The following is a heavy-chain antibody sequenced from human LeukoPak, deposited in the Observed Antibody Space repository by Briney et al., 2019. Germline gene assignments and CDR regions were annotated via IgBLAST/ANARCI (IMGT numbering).Heavy chain of an antibody. D-gene: IGHD2-2*01. J-gene: IGHJ4*02. Sequence: GGSLRLSCAASGFTFGNYWMAWVRQAPGKGLEWVASIKFDESEKHYVDSVKGRFTISRDTAKNSLYLQMNSLGAEDTAVYYCARDPVVSSSTSPYYFDYWGQGTLVTVSS. CDR2: IKFDESEK. V-gene: IGHV3-7*01. CDR3: ARDPVVSSSTSPYYFDY. CDR1: GFTFGNYW.